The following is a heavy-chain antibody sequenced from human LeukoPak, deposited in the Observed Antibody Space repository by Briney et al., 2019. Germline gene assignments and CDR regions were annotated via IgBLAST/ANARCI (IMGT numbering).Heavy chain of an antibody. CDR3: ATYGSGSYFFDY. V-gene: IGHV4-39*07. D-gene: IGHD3-10*01. CDR1: GVSISSSNSY. J-gene: IGHJ4*02. Sequence: PSETLSLTCTVSGVSISSSNSYWGWIRQPPGKGLEWIGSIYYSGNTYYNASLKSQVSISIDTSKNQFSLKLSSVTAADTAVYYCATYGSGSYFFDYWGQGTLVTVSS. CDR2: IYYSGNT.